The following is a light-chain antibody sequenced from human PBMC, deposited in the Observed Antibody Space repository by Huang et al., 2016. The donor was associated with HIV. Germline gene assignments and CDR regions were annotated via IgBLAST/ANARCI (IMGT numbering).Light chain of an antibody. CDR2: AAA. CDR3: QQSFNGPIT. J-gene: IGKJ3*01. V-gene: IGKV1-39*01. Sequence: DIQMTQSPSSLSASVGDRVTITCRASQTIAKFLNWYQAKPGKPPKLLIFAAAELQSGVPSRFSGSGSGTDFTLTISSLQPEDFATYYSQQSFNGPITFGPGTKVDIK. CDR1: QTIAKF.